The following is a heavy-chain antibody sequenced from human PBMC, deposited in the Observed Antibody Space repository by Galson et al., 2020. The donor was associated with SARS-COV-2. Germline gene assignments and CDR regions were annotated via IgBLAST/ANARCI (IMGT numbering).Heavy chain of an antibody. D-gene: IGHD2-2*02. V-gene: IGHV4-61*03. CDR2: IFYSGRT. CDR3: AREALGYTAPPFDP. J-gene: IGHJ5*02. CDR1: GGSVTSGSYY. Sequence: ETLSLTCSVSGGSVTSGSYYWSWIRQPPGKGLEWIGYIFYSGRTNYNPSHESRVTVTFHASKNYFSLRLISVTAADTAMYYCAREALGYTAPPFDPWGQGTLVTVSS.